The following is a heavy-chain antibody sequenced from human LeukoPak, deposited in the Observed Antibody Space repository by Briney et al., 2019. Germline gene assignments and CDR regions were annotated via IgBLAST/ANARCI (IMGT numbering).Heavy chain of an antibody. CDR3: ARQRAVGGALIY. J-gene: IGHJ4*02. V-gene: IGHV4-39*07. Sequence: SETLSLTCTVSGGSINSSSYHWGWICQPPGKGLEWIGNIYHTGYAYYNESLKSRVTISVDTSANQFSLKLTSVTAADTAVYYCARQRAVGGALIYWGQGALVTVSS. CDR2: IYHTGYA. D-gene: IGHD1-26*01. CDR1: GGSINSSSYH.